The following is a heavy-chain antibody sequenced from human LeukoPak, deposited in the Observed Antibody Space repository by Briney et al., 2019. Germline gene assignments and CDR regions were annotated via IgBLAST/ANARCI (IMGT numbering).Heavy chain of an antibody. Sequence: PGGSLRLSCAASGFTFSNYWMHWVRQAPGKGLVWVSRINSDGSSTNYADSVKGRFTISRDNAKNTLYLQMNSLRAEDTAVYYCARVSVHDDKVATIYDYWGQGTLVTVSS. CDR2: INSDGSST. CDR1: GFTFSNYW. J-gene: IGHJ4*02. D-gene: IGHD5-12*01. CDR3: ARVSVHDDKVATIYDY. V-gene: IGHV3-74*01.